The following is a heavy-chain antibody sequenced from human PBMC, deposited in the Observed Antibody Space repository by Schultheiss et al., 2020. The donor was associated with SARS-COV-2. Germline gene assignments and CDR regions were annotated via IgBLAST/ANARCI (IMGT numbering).Heavy chain of an antibody. J-gene: IGHJ4*02. V-gene: IGHV4-59*01. D-gene: IGHD3-10*01. CDR2: IYYTGST. CDR3: ARDVGSRQAND. CDR1: GFTFSRNW. Sequence: ESLKISCVGYGFTFSRNWMGWVRQAPGKGLEWLGHIYYTGSTSYNPSLKSRVIISVDTSKNQFSLYLNSVTAADTAVYYCARDVGSRQANDWGQGTLVTVSS.